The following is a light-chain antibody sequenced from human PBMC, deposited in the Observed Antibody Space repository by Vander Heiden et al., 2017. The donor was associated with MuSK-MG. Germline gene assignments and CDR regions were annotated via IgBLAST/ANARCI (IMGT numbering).Light chain of an antibody. Sequence: QSVLTQPPSASGTPGQRVTISCSGNSSHIGSNTVNWYQQLPGTAPKLLIYRNNKRPSGVPDRFSGSKSGTSASLAISGLQAEDEADYYCAAWDDSLNGVVFGGGTKLTVL. J-gene: IGLJ2*01. V-gene: IGLV1-44*01. CDR2: RNN. CDR3: AAWDDSLNGVV. CDR1: SSHIGSNT.